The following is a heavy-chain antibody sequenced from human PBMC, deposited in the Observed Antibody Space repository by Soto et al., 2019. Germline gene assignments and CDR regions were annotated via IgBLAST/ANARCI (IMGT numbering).Heavy chain of an antibody. CDR2: ISAYNGNT. J-gene: IGHJ5*02. CDR1: GYTFTSYG. V-gene: IGHV1-18*01. CDR3: ARDAPSVVVTASHWLDP. Sequence: ASVKVSCKASGYTFTSYGISWVRQAPGQGLEWMGWISAYNGNTNYAQKLQGRVTMTTDTSTSTAYMELRSLRSDDTAVYYCARDAPSVVVTASHWLDPWGQGALVTVSS. D-gene: IGHD2-21*02.